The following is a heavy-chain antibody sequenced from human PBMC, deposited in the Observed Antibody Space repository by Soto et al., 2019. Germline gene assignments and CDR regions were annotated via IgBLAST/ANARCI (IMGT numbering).Heavy chain of an antibody. V-gene: IGHV4-31*03. Sequence: QVQLQESGPGLVKPSQTLSLTCTVSGGSISSGGYYWSWIRQHPGKGLEWIGYIYYSGSTYYNPSLKSRATISVDTSKNRFSLKLSSVTAADTAVYYCARDRRNYYYYGMDVWGQGTTVTVSS. CDR3: ARDRRNYYYYGMDV. J-gene: IGHJ6*02. CDR2: IYYSGST. CDR1: GGSISSGGYY.